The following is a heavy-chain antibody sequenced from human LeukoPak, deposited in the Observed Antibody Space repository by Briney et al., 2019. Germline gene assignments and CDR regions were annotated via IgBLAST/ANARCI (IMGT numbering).Heavy chain of an antibody. V-gene: IGHV3-23*01. CDR1: GFTFSSYA. CDR3: AKPESYFDWLLYVADAFDI. CDR2: ISGSGGST. Sequence: PGGSLRLSCAASGFTFSSYAMSWVRQAPGKGLEWVSAISGSGGSTYYADSVKGRFTISRDNSKNTLYLQMNSLRAEDTAVYYCAKPESYFDWLLYVADAFDIWGQGTMVTVSS. D-gene: IGHD3-9*01. J-gene: IGHJ3*02.